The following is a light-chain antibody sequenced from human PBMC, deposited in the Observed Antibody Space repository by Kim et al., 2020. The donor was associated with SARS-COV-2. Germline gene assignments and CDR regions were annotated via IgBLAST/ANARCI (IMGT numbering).Light chain of an antibody. CDR2: DVS. J-gene: IGLJ2*01. CDR1: SSDVGIYNS. CDR3: SSYTSSATLV. Sequence: GQSITISCTGTSSDVGIYNSVSWYQQHPGKAPKLIIYDVSNRPSWVSNRFSGSKTGNTASLTISGLQAEDEADYYCSSYTSSATLVFGGGTQLTVL. V-gene: IGLV2-14*03.